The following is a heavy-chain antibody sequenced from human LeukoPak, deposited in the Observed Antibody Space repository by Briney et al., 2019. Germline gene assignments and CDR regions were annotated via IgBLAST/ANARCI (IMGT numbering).Heavy chain of an antibody. CDR2: IIPIFGTA. CDR1: GGTFSSYA. CDR3: ARASPRGYYDSSGDPKDAFDI. J-gene: IGHJ3*02. Sequence: ASVKVSCKASGGTFSSYAISWVRQAPGQGLEWMGGIIPIFGTANYAQKFQGRVTITTDESTSKAYMELSSLRSEDTAVYYCARASPRGYYDSSGDPKDAFDIWGQGTMVTVSS. D-gene: IGHD3-22*01. V-gene: IGHV1-69*05.